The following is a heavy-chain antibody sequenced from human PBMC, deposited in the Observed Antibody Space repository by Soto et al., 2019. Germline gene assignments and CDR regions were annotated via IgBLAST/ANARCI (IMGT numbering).Heavy chain of an antibody. CDR1: GGSISSGDYY. CDR2: IYYSGST. V-gene: IGHV4-30-4*01. D-gene: IGHD3-10*01. Sequence: SETLSLNCTVSGGSISSGDYYWSWIRQPPGKGLEWIGYIYYSGSTYYNPSLKSRVTISVDTSKNQFSLKLSSVTAADTAVYYCARGSPPGVRGPTRGGMDVWGQGTTVTVSS. CDR3: ARGSPPGVRGPTRGGMDV. J-gene: IGHJ6*02.